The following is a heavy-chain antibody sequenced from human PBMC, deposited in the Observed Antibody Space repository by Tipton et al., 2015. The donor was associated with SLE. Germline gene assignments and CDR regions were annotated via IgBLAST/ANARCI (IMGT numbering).Heavy chain of an antibody. CDR2: INHGGGT. CDR1: GASFSGYY. Sequence: TLSLTCAVSGASFSGYYWAWIRQAPGKGLEWIGEINHGGGTHYNPSLKSRVSISVDTSKNQFSLKLSSVTAADTAVYYCARGRNYRSSYYYYGMDVWGQGTTVTVSS. D-gene: IGHD1-7*01. CDR3: ARGRNYRSSYYYYGMDV. J-gene: IGHJ6*02. V-gene: IGHV4-34*01.